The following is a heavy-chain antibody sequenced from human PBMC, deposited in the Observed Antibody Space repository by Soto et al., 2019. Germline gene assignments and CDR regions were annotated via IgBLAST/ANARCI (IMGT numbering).Heavy chain of an antibody. J-gene: IGHJ6*02. CDR1: GGSFSGYY. Sequence: SETLSLTCAVYGGSFSGYYWSWIRQPPGKGLEWIGEINHSGSTNYNPSLKSRVTISVDTSKNQFSLKLSSVTAADTAVYYCARGRGSGSYDGYYYYYVLDVWGQGTTVTVSS. CDR2: INHSGST. CDR3: ARGRGSGSYDGYYYYYVLDV. D-gene: IGHD3-10*01. V-gene: IGHV4-34*01.